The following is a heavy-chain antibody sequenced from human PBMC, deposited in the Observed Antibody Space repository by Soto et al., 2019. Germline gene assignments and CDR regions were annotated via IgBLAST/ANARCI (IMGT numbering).Heavy chain of an antibody. CDR1: GGSVNSGGYS. J-gene: IGHJ5*02. CDR3: TRGVLA. D-gene: IGHD2-8*01. V-gene: IGHV4-30-2*01. Sequence: SETLSLTCSVSGGSVNSGGYSWSWIRQPPGKGLEWIGFISPSGSPAYNPSPKSRVTISVDRSNNQISLEISSVTAADTAVYYCTRGVLAWGPGTLVTVSS. CDR2: ISPSGSP.